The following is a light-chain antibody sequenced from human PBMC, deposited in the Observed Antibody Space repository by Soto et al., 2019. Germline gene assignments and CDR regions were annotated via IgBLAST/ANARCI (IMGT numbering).Light chain of an antibody. CDR2: DVS. J-gene: IGLJ1*01. V-gene: IGLV2-14*03. CDR1: TKDIGVSNY. CDR3: TSYTRSPHFV. Sequence: QSVLTQPASVSGSPGQSITFSCTGTTKDIGVSNYVSWYQQHPGKAPRLILYDVSNRPSGVSARFSGSKSGNTASLTISGLQIEDEADYYCTSYTRSPHFVFGTGTKVTVL.